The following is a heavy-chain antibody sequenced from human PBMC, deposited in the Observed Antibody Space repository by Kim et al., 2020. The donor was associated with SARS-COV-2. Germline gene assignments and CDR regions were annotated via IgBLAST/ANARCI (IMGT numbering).Heavy chain of an antibody. CDR3: AKGRSGSYRDYFDY. D-gene: IGHD1-26*01. J-gene: IGHJ4*02. V-gene: IGHV3-30*18. Sequence: GGSLRLSCAASGFTFSSYGMHWVRQAPGKGLEWVAVISYDGSNKNYADSVKGRFTISRDNSKNTLYLQMNSLRAEDTAVYYCAKGRSGSYRDYFDYWGQG. CDR1: GFTFSSYG. CDR2: ISYDGSNK.